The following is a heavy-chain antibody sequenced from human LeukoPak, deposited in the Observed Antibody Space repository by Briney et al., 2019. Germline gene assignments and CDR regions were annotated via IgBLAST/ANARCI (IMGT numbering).Heavy chain of an antibody. D-gene: IGHD1-26*01. CDR2: MNPNSGNT. CDR1: GYTFTSYD. CDR3: ARESGPEWELLPTPFDY. J-gene: IGHJ4*02. Sequence: GASVKVSCKASGYTFTSYDINWVRQATGQGLEWMGWMNPNSGNTGYAQKFQGRVTMTRDTSTSTVYMELSSLRSEDTAVYYCARESGPEWELLPTPFDYWGQGTLVTVSS. V-gene: IGHV1-8*01.